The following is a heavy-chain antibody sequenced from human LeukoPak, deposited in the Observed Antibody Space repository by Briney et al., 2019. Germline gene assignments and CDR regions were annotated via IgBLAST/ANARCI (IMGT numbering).Heavy chain of an antibody. Sequence: PSETLSLTCTVSGGSINSYYWSWIRQPPGKGLEWIGYIYYSGSTNYNPSLKSRVTISVDTSKNQFSLKLSSVTAADTAVYYCARDRVGATIGDFDYWGQGTLVTVSS. CDR1: GGSINSYY. V-gene: IGHV4-59*01. J-gene: IGHJ4*02. D-gene: IGHD1-26*01. CDR2: IYYSGST. CDR3: ARDRVGATIGDFDY.